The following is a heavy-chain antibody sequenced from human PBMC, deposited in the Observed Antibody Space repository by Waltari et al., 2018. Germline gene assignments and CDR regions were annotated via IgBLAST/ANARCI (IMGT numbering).Heavy chain of an antibody. V-gene: IGHV3-74*01. CDR2: IDSDGSST. D-gene: IGHD3-10*01. CDR1: GFTFSTSW. CDR3: GRARVQGVKYFDY. Sequence: DVQLVESGGGLVQPGGSLKLYCSASGFTFSTSWMHWVRLCPGTGLMWVSRIDSDGSSTSYEDSVRGRFTISRDNAKNTLYLQMNGVRDEDTAVYYCGRARVQGVKYFDYWGRGTLVTVSS. J-gene: IGHJ4*02.